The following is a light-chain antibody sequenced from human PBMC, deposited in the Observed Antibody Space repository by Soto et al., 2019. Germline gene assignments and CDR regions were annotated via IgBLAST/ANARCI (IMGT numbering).Light chain of an antibody. CDR3: QQFGGSPPAFT. V-gene: IGKV3-20*01. J-gene: IGKJ2*01. Sequence: ESLLTQFPGTLSLSPGERATLSCRASQSVSSRNLAWYQQKPGQAPRLLIYGASIRATGIPDRFSGSGSGTDFALTIRRLEPEDFAVDYCQQFGGSPPAFTFGQGTKLEI. CDR1: QSVSSRN. CDR2: GAS.